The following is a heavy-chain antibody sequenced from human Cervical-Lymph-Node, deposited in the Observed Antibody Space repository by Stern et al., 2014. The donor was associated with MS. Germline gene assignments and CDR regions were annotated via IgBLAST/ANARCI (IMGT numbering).Heavy chain of an antibody. CDR1: GYTFTDYG. D-gene: IGHD4-17*01. J-gene: IGHJ4*02. Sequence: QVQLVQSGGGVKKPGASVKVSCKTSGYTFTDYGVTWVRLAPGQGLEWMGGISVHNGFTNDARKFQDRVTITTDTSTNTAYLELRSLRADDTAIYYCARERANYGVFDYWGQGSRVTVSA. V-gene: IGHV1-18*01. CDR3: ARERANYGVFDY. CDR2: ISVHNGFT.